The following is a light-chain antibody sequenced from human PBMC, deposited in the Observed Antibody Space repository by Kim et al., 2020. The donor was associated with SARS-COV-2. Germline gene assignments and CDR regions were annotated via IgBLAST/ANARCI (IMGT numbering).Light chain of an antibody. CDR2: GAS. V-gene: IGKV1-39*01. CDR1: QSISIS. Sequence: DIQMTQSPSSLSASVGDRVTITCRASQSISISLNWYQQKPGKAPKVLISGASTLQSGVPSRFSGRGSGKDFPLPISSLQPEDFAPSSWQKIDRTRLTFGGGTKVDIK. J-gene: IGKJ4*01. CDR3: QKIDRTRLT.